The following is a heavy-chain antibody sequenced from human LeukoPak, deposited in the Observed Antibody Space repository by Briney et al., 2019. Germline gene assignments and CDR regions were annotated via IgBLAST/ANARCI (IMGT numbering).Heavy chain of an antibody. CDR3: AREPGQYYDILTGYYPPPNYFDY. D-gene: IGHD3-9*01. Sequence: HPGRSLRLSCAASGFTFSSYAMHWVRQAPGKGLEWVAVISYDGSNKYYADSVKGRFTISRGNSKNTLYLQMNSLRAEDTAVYYCAREPGQYYDILTGYYPPPNYFDYWGQGTLVTVSS. V-gene: IGHV3-30*04. CDR2: ISYDGSNK. J-gene: IGHJ4*02. CDR1: GFTFSSYA.